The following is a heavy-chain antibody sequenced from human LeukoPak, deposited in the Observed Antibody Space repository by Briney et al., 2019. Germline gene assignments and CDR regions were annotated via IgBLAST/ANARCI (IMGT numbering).Heavy chain of an antibody. Sequence: ASVTVSCKASGYTFTGYYMHWVRQAPGQGLEWMGWINPNSGGTNYAQKFQGRVTMTRDTSISTAYMDLSRLRSDDTAVYYCARPYYYGSGSPESYWGQGTLVTVSS. J-gene: IGHJ4*02. V-gene: IGHV1-2*02. CDR3: ARPYYYGSGSPESY. CDR1: GYTFTGYY. D-gene: IGHD3-10*01. CDR2: INPNSGGT.